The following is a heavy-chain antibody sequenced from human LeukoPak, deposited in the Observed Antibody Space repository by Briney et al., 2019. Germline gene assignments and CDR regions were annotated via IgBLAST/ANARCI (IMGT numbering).Heavy chain of an antibody. CDR2: ISAYNGNT. CDR1: GYTFTSYG. D-gene: IGHD2-15*01. Sequence: ASVKVSSKASGYTFTSYGISWVRDAPGQGLEWMGWISAYNGNTNYAQKLQGRVTMTTDTSTSTAYMELRSLRSDDTAVYYCAKSYCSSVSCYPLPYYYYYYMDVWGKGTTVTVSS. J-gene: IGHJ6*03. CDR3: AKSYCSSVSCYPLPYYYYYYMDV. V-gene: IGHV1-18*01.